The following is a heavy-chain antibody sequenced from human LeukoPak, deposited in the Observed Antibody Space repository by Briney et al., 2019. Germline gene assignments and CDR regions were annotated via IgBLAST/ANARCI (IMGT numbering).Heavy chain of an antibody. J-gene: IGHJ6*02. CDR2: VSTDGTST. CDR3: ARVQIVVVPAAISHYYYGMDV. CDR1: GFTFSSHG. V-gene: IGHV3-74*01. Sequence: GGSLRLSCAASGFTFSSHGMHWVRRAPGKGLVWVSHVSTDGTSTSYVDSGKGRFTISRDNAKNSLYLQMNSLRAEDTAVYYCARVQIVVVPAAISHYYYGMDVWGQGTTVTVSS. D-gene: IGHD2-2*02.